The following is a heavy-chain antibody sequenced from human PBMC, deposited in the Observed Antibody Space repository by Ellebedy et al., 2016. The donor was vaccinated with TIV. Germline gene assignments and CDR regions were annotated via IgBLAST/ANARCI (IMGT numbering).Heavy chain of an antibody. CDR2: ISYDGSNQ. Sequence: PGGSLRLSCTASGFTLYNYGMNWVRQTPGKGLEWVAVISYDGSNQYYSDSVKGRFTVSRDNSKHTLYLQMDNLTFEDTAIYYCAKQRNDILSGYCHHWGQGVLVSVSP. J-gene: IGHJ5*02. CDR1: GFTLYNYG. CDR3: AKQRNDILSGYCHH. D-gene: IGHD3-9*01. V-gene: IGHV3-30*18.